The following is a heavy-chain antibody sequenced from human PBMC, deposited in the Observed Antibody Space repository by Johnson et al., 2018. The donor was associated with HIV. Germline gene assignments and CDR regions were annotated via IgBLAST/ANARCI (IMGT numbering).Heavy chain of an antibody. Sequence: VQLVESGGGVVQRGESLRLSCAASEFSVRSDYINWVRQAPGKGLEWVSGNNWKGGSTGYADSVKGRFTISRDNAKNSLYLQMNSLRAEDTAVYYCARVGADAFDIWGQGTMVTVSS. D-gene: IGHD1-26*01. CDR3: ARVGADAFDI. CDR2: NNWKGGST. V-gene: IGHV3-20*04. J-gene: IGHJ3*02. CDR1: EFSVRSDY.